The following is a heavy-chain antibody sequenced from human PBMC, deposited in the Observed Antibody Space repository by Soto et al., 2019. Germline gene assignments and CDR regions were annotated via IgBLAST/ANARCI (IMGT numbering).Heavy chain of an antibody. CDR2: IKQDGSEK. D-gene: IGHD3-22*01. J-gene: IGHJ3*01. CDR1: GFTFSSYW. V-gene: IGHV3-7*01. Sequence: PGGSLRLSCAASGFTFSSYWMSWVRQAPGKGLEWVANIKQDGSEKYYVDSVKGRFTISRDNAKNSLHLQMNSLRAEDTAVYYCARDQLYYNDISGRPLNAFDVWGQGTMVTVSS. CDR3: ARDQLYYNDISGRPLNAFDV.